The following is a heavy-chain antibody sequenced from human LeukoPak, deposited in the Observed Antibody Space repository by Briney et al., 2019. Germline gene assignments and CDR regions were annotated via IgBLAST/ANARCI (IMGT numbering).Heavy chain of an antibody. Sequence: GASVKVSCKASGYTFTSYYMHWVRQAPGQGLEWMGWMNPNSGNTGYAQKFQGRVTMTRNTSISTAYMELSSLRSEDTAVYYCALERRDRADYWGQGTLVTVSS. D-gene: IGHD5-24*01. V-gene: IGHV1-8*02. CDR3: ALERRDRADY. J-gene: IGHJ4*02. CDR2: MNPNSGNT. CDR1: GYTFTSYY.